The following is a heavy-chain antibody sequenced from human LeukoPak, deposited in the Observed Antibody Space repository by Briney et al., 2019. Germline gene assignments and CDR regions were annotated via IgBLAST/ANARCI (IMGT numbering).Heavy chain of an antibody. D-gene: IGHD3-9*01. CDR3: ARTGGVFSNSYV. J-gene: IGHJ6*04. V-gene: IGHV4-38-2*01. Sequence: SETLSLTCAVSGYSISSGYYWGWIRQPPGKGLEWIGSIYHSGSTYYNPSLKSRVTISVDTSKNQFSLKLSSVTAADTAVYYCARTGGVFSNSYVWGKGTTVTVSS. CDR2: IYHSGST. CDR1: GYSISSGYY.